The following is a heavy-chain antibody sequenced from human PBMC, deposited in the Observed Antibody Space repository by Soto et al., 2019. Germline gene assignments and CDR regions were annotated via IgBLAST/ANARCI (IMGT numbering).Heavy chain of an antibody. CDR2: INHSGST. CDR1: GGSFSGYY. Sequence: SETLSLTCAVYGGSFSGYYWSWIRQPPGKGLEWIGEINHSGSTKYNPSLKSRVTISVDTSKNQFSLKLSSVTAADTAVYYCARSGGHGGGDGMDVWGQGTTVTVSS. CDR3: ARSGGHGGGDGMDV. J-gene: IGHJ6*02. V-gene: IGHV4-34*01. D-gene: IGHD1-26*01.